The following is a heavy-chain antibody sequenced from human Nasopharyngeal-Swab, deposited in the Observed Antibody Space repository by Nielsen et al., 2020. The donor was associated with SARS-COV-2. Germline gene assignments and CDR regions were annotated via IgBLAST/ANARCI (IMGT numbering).Heavy chain of an antibody. CDR1: GFTFSSYG. CDR3: VGSKDYYGMDV. V-gene: IGHV3-30*03. CDR2: ISYDGSNK. Sequence: GESLKISCAASGFTFSSYGMHWVRQAPGKGLEWVAVISYDGSNKYYADSVKGRFTISRDNSKNTLYLQMNSLRAEDTAVYYCVGSKDYYGMDVWGQGTTGTVSS. J-gene: IGHJ6*02.